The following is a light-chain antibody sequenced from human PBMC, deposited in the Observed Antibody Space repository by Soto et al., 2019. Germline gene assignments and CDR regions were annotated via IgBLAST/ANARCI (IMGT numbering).Light chain of an antibody. V-gene: IGKV1-39*01. CDR1: QSISSY. J-gene: IGKJ5*01. CDR3: QQSYSTPIT. Sequence: DIQMTQSPSSLSASVGDRVTITCRASQSISSYLNWYQHKPGKAPKLLIYAASSLQSALPSRFSGSGSGTDFTITISSLQPEDFPTYYCQQSYSTPITFGQATRLEI. CDR2: AAS.